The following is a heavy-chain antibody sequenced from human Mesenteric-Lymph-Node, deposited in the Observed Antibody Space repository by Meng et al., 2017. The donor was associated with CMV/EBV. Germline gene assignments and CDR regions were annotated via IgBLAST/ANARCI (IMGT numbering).Heavy chain of an antibody. V-gene: IGHV3-23*01. CDR2: ISSSGTSS. CDR3: ARDPTGTSQIDY. D-gene: IGHD1-1*01. CDR1: GFTFSSFW. Sequence: GESLKISCASSGFTFSSFWMSWVRQAPGQGLEWVSGISSSGTSSNSADSVMGRFTISRDNSKKTLYLQMNSLRAEDTAVYYCARDPTGTSQIDYWGQGTLVTVSS. J-gene: IGHJ4*02.